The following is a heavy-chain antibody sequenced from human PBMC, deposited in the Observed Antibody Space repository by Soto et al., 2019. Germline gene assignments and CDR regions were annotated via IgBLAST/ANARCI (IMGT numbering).Heavy chain of an antibody. CDR2: ISYDGSNK. CDR1: GFTFSSYG. CDR3: AKDYFPRYSSSWDY. D-gene: IGHD6-13*01. Sequence: GGSLRLSCAASGFTFSSYGMHWVRQAPGKGLEWVAVISYDGSNKYYADSVKGRFTISRDNSKNTLYLQMNSLRAEDTAVYYCAKDYFPRYSSSWDYWGQGTLVTVSS. J-gene: IGHJ4*02. V-gene: IGHV3-30*18.